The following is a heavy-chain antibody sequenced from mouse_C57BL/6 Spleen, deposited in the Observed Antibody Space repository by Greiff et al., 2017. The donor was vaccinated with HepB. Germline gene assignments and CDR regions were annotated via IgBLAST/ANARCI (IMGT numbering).Heavy chain of an antibody. J-gene: IGHJ3*01. D-gene: IGHD2-3*01. V-gene: IGHV1-69*01. CDR3: ERGDGYYPFAY. CDR2: IDPSDSYT. CDR1: GYTFTSYW. Sequence: QVQLQQPGAELVMPGASVKLSCKASGYTFTSYWMHWVKQRPGQGLEWIGEIDPSDSYTNYNQKFKGKSTLTVDKSSSTAYMQLSSLTSEDSAVYYCERGDGYYPFAYWGQGTLVTVSA.